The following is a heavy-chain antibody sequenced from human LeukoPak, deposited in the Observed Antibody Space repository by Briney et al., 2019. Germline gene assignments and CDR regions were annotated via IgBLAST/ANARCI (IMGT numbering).Heavy chain of an antibody. CDR1: SXXGXY. CDR2: INHSGST. CDR3: ARARGNMVRGNWFDP. V-gene: IGHV4-34*01. Sequence: SXXGXYWXXIRQPPGKGLEWIXXINHSGSTNYNPSLKSRVTISVDTSKNQFSLKLSSVTAADTAVYDCARARGNMVRGNWFDPWGHGTLVTVSS. D-gene: IGHD3-10*01. J-gene: IGHJ5*02.